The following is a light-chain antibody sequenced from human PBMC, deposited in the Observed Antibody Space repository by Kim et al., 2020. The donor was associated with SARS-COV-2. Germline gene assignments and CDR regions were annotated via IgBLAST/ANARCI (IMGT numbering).Light chain of an antibody. J-gene: IGLJ3*02. CDR1: SGSIVSNY. Sequence: TVNISCTGISGSIVSNYVQWNQQRPGSAPIIVIFEDHQRPSGFPDRFSGSVDSSANSASLTIFGLKTEDEADYYCQSYDSTNHWVFGGGTKLTVL. V-gene: IGLV6-57*02. CDR3: QSYDSTNHWV. CDR2: EDH.